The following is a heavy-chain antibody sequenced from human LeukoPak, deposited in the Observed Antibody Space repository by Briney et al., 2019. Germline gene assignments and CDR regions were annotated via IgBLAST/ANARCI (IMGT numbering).Heavy chain of an antibody. D-gene: IGHD3-9*01. V-gene: IGHV3-69-1*01. J-gene: IGHJ6*02. CDR1: RFTFNSYP. CDR3: ARDGPQYYDILTGYFPGMDV. Sequence: GGSLRLSCAASRFTFNSYPMNWVRQAPGKGLEWISYITTSGTIYYAGSVKGRFTISSDNAKNSLYLQMNSLRAEDTAVYYCARDGPQYYDILTGYFPGMDVWGQGTTVTVSS. CDR2: ITTSGTI.